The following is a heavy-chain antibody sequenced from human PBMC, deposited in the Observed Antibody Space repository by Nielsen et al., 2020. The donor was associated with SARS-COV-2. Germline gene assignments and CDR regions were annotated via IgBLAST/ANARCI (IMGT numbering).Heavy chain of an antibody. J-gene: IGHJ2*01. CDR2: INHSGGT. CDR3: ARRNRLASPGAHFDL. D-gene: IGHD2-2*01. V-gene: IGHV4-34*01. CDR1: TGSFSGHY. Sequence: SETLSLTCAVYTGSFSGHYWTWIRQPPGQGLEWIGEINHSGGTNYKASLESRVTISVDASKSQFSLKLTSMTVADTAVYYCARRNRLASPGAHFDLWGRGTLVTVSS.